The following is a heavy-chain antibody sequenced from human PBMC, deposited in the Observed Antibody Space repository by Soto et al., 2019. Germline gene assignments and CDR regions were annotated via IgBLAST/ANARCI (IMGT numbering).Heavy chain of an antibody. CDR3: ASLEATVTIGYFDY. D-gene: IGHD4-17*01. Sequence: SVKVSCKASGGTFSSYAISWVRQAPGQGLEWMGGIIPIFGTANYAQKFQGRVTITADESTSTAYMELSSLRSEDTAVYYRASLEATVTIGYFDYWGQGTLVTVSS. V-gene: IGHV1-69*13. J-gene: IGHJ4*02. CDR1: GGTFSSYA. CDR2: IIPIFGTA.